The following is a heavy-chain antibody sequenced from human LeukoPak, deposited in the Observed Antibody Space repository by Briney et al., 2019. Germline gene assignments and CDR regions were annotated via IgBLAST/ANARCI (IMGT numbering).Heavy chain of an antibody. CDR1: GGSISSGGYY. V-gene: IGHV4-31*03. CDR3: ARNPRRRFGEFTPYYFDY. J-gene: IGHJ4*02. Sequence: SETLSLTCTVSGGSISSGGYYWSWIRQHPGKGLEWIGYIYYSGSTYYNPSLKSRVTISVDTSKNQFSLKLSSVTAADTAVYYCARNPRRRFGEFTPYYFDYWGQGTLVTVSS. CDR2: IYYSGST. D-gene: IGHD3-10*01.